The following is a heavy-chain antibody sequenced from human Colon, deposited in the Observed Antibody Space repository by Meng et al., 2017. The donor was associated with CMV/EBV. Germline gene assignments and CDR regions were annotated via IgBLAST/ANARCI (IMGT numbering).Heavy chain of an antibody. CDR3: ARGPNYDFWSGYTKWFDP. Sequence: TFNSYDINWGRQATGQGLEWMGWMNPKSGYTGSAQKFQGRVTMTMNTSISTAYMELSSLRSDDTAVYYCARGPNYDFWSGYTKWFDPWGQGTLVTVSS. V-gene: IGHV1-8*01. CDR1: TFNSYD. D-gene: IGHD3-3*01. CDR2: MNPKSGYT. J-gene: IGHJ5*02.